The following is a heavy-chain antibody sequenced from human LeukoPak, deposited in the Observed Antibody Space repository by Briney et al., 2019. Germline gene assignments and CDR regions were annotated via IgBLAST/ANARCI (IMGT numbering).Heavy chain of an antibody. V-gene: IGHV3-23*01. CDR2: ISGSAGTT. D-gene: IGHD1-26*01. CDR1: GFTFSDYA. Sequence: GGSLRLSCAASGFTFSDYAMSWVRQAPGKGLEGVSAISGSAGTTHSADSVKGRFSISRDNSKNTLYLQMNSLRAEDTAIYYCAKGAGNSGSYFKTFDYWGQGTLVTVSS. J-gene: IGHJ4*02. CDR3: AKGAGNSGSYFKTFDY.